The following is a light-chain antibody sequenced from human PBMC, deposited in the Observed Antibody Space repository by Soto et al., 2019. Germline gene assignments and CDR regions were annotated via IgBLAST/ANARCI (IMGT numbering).Light chain of an antibody. CDR3: GSYSSTDTPFV. J-gene: IGLJ1*01. Sequence: QSVLAQPSSVSGSPGQSITISCTGTSTDVGGYNYVSWYQHHSGKAPKLLIYEVTNRPSGISDRFSGSKSVNTASPTISGLQAEDESDYYCGSYSSTDTPFVFGTGTKLTVL. CDR1: STDVGGYNY. V-gene: IGLV2-14*01. CDR2: EVT.